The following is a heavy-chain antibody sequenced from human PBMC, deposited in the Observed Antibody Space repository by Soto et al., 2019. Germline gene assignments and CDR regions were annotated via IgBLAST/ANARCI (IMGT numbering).Heavy chain of an antibody. CDR3: ARDPNHVLTVTTVRFDP. D-gene: IGHD1-1*01. J-gene: IGHJ5*02. CDR2: ISGFNGAT. CDR1: GYGFTSYG. Sequence: QVQLVQSGPEVKMPGASVKVSCKASGYGFTSYGVSWVRQAPGQGLEWMGWISGFNGATNCPQKFQDRVTMTRDASTTTAYMELRSLRSDDTAVYYCARDPNHVLTVTTVRFDPWGQGTLVTVSS. V-gene: IGHV1-18*01.